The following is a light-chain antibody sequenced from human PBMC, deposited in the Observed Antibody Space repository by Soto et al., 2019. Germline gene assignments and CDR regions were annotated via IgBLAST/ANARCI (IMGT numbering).Light chain of an antibody. CDR2: DDD. J-gene: IGLJ3*02. Sequence: SYVLTQPPSVSVAPGQTATITCGGYNIGLKSVHWYQQKPGQAPVLVVYDDDDRPSGIPERVSGSNSGNTATLTISRVEDEDEADFYCQVWGGSSGQWVFGGGTKLTVL. CDR1: NIGLKS. CDR3: QVWGGSSGQWV. V-gene: IGLV3-21*02.